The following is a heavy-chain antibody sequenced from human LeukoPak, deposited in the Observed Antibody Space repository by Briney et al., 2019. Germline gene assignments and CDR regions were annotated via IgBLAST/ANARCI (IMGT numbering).Heavy chain of an antibody. D-gene: IGHD3-9*01. CDR1: GFTFSSYS. Sequence: TGGSLRLSCAAPGFTFSSYSMTWVRQAPGMGLEWISYIWDSGTPIYYADSVKGRFTISRDNANNLVYLQMTSVRAEDTAVYYCARDSWLDVWGQGTMVTVSS. CDR3: ARDSWLDV. J-gene: IGHJ3*01. V-gene: IGHV3-48*01. CDR2: IWDSGTPI.